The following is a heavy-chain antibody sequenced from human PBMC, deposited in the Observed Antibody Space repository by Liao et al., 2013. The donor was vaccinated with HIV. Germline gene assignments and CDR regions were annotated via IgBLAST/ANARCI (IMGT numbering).Heavy chain of an antibody. CDR2: IYYSGST. J-gene: IGHJ5*02. Sequence: QVQLQQWGAGLLKPSQTLSLTCTVSGVPINGGDYYWSWIRQPPGKGLEWIGSIYYSGSTFYNPSLKSRVTISVDTSKNQFSLKLSSVTAADTAVYYCARVTRNWFDPWGQGTLVTVSS. CDR1: GVPINGGDYY. V-gene: IGHV4-30-4*08. CDR3: ARVTRNWFDP.